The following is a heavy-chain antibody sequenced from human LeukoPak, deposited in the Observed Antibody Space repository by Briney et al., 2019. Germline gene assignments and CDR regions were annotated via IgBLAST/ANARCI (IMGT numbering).Heavy chain of an antibody. CDR1: GFTFDTYA. D-gene: IGHD4/OR15-4a*01. J-gene: IGHJ4*02. Sequence: PGESLRLSCAASGFTFDTYAMSWVRQAPGKGLEWVSTISGSGTYTYYADSVKGRFTISRDDSKNTLYLLMNSLRADDTALYYCAKDCRSSCGANSCYCLDSWGRGTLVTVSS. V-gene: IGHV3-23*01. CDR2: ISGSGTYT. CDR3: AKDCRSSCGANSCYCLDS.